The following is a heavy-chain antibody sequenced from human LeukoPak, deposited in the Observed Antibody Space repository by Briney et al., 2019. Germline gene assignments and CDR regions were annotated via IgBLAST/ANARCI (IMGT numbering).Heavy chain of an antibody. D-gene: IGHD1-26*01. J-gene: IGHJ4*02. CDR3: AKDLGCGGGSCPFDY. CDR2: TKYTSKWDN. V-gene: IGHV6-1*01. Sequence: SQTLSLTCAISGDSVSSNSAAWNWIRQSPSRGLEWLGRTKYTSKWDNDYAVSVKSRITINPDTSKNQFSLQLNSVTPEDTAVYYCAKDLGCGGGSCPFDYWGQGTLVTVSS. CDR1: GDSVSSNSAA.